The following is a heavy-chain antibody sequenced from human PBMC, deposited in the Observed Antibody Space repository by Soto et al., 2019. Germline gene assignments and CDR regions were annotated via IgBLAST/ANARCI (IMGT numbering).Heavy chain of an antibody. Sequence: QVQLQQWGAGLLKPSETLSLTCAVYGGSFSGYYWSWIRQPPGKGLEWIGEINHSGSTNYNPSLKSRVTISVDTSKNQFSLKLSSVTAADTAVYYCARAPRYTYYYDSSGYYWGYFQHWGQGTLVTVSS. D-gene: IGHD3-22*01. V-gene: IGHV4-34*01. J-gene: IGHJ1*01. CDR3: ARAPRYTYYYDSSGYYWGYFQH. CDR2: INHSGST. CDR1: GGSFSGYY.